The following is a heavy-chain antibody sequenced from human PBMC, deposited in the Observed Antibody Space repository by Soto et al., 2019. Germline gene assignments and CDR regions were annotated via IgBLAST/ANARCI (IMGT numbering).Heavy chain of an antibody. CDR2: ISYDGSNK. Sequence: QVQLVESGGGVVQPGRSLRLSCAASGFTFSTYGMHWVRQAPGKGLEWVAVISYDGSNKYYADSVKGRSTISRDNSKNTLFLQINSLRAEDTAVYYGAKELGGYCTGGSCYYLDSWGQGTLVTVSS. D-gene: IGHD2-15*01. J-gene: IGHJ4*02. V-gene: IGHV3-30*18. CDR3: AKELGGYCTGGSCYYLDS. CDR1: GFTFSTYG.